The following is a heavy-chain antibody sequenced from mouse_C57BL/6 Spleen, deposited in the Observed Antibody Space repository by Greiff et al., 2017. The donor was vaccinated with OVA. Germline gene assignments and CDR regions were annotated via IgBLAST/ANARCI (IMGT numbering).Heavy chain of an antibody. CDR1: GYSITSGYY. V-gene: IGHV3-6*01. J-gene: IGHJ4*01. D-gene: IGHD3-2*02. Sequence: EVKLMESGPGLVKPSQSLSLTCSVTGYSITSGYYWNWIRQFPGNKLEWVGYISYDGSNNYNPSLKNRISITRDTSKNQFFLKLNSVTTEDTATYYCARQGTAQAPYAMDYWGQGTSVTVSS. CDR3: ARQGTAQAPYAMDY. CDR2: ISYDGSN.